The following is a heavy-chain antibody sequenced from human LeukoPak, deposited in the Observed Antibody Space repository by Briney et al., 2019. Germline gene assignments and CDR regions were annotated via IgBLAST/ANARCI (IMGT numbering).Heavy chain of an antibody. CDR2: TYYRSKWYN. J-gene: IGHJ6*03. V-gene: IGHV6-1*01. CDR3: ARGGYSSSWYVYYYYYMDV. Sequence: SQTLSLTCAISGDSVSSNSAAWNWIRQSPSRGLEWLGRTYYRSKWYNDYAVSVKSRITINPDTSKNQFSLQLNSVTPEDTAVYYCARGGYSSSWYVYYYYYMDVWGKGTTVTVSS. CDR1: GDSVSSNSAA. D-gene: IGHD6-13*01.